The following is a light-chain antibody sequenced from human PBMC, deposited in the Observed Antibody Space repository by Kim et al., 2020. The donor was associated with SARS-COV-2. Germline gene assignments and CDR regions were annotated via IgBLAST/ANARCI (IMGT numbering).Light chain of an antibody. Sequence: SVALGQTAMITCGGNNVGSKNVHWYQQKPGQAPVLVIYRDSNRPSGIPERFSGSNSGNTATLAISRAQAGDEADYYCQVWDSSTRVFGGGTQLTVL. CDR1: NVGSKN. CDR3: QVWDSSTRV. CDR2: RDS. J-gene: IGLJ3*02. V-gene: IGLV3-9*01.